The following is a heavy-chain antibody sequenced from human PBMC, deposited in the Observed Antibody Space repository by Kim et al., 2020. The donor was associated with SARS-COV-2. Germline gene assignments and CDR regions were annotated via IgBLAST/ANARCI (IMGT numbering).Heavy chain of an antibody. D-gene: IGHD6-13*01. Sequence: GGSLRLSCVASGFIFSTYVMTWVRQAPGKGLEWVSTIGPGGGSTYYAESVRGRFTISRDNSKDTVYLQMNSLRGEDTAVYYCAKSVPAAGSDFWGQGTL. CDR2: IGPGGGST. CDR3: AKSVPAAGSDF. CDR1: GFIFSTYV. V-gene: IGHV3-23*01. J-gene: IGHJ4*02.